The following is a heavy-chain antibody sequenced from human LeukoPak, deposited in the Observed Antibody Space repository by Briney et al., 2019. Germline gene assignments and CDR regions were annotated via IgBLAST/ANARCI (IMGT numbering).Heavy chain of an antibody. J-gene: IGHJ3*02. V-gene: IGHV1-2*04. CDR2: INPNSGGS. Sequence: ASVKVSCKASGYTFTSYGISWVRQAPGQGLEWMGWINPNSGGSNYAQKFQGWVTMTRDTSISTAYMELSRLRSDDTAVYYCARGGITGTTRGPTRLNDAFDIWGQGTMVTVSS. D-gene: IGHD1-20*01. CDR1: GYTFTSYG. CDR3: ARGGITGTTRGPTRLNDAFDI.